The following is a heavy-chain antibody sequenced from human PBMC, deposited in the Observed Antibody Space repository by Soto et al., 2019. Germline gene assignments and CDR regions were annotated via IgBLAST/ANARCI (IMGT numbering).Heavy chain of an antibody. D-gene: IGHD6-13*01. CDR1: GFTFSSYA. V-gene: IGHV3-23*01. CDR2: ISGSGGST. Sequence: EVQLLESGGGLVQPGGSLRLSCAASGFTFSSYAMSWVRQAPGKGLEWVSAISGSGGSTYYADSVKGRFTISRDNSKNTLYLQMNGLRAEDTAVYYCAKDAAKQQLADWYFDLWGRGTLVTVSS. J-gene: IGHJ2*01. CDR3: AKDAAKQQLADWYFDL.